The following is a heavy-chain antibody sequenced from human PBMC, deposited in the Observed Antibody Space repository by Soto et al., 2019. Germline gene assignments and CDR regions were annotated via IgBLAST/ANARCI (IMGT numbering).Heavy chain of an antibody. CDR1: SGSISSSNW. CDR3: ARVMVAAIDNWFDP. V-gene: IGHV4-4*02. CDR2: IYHSGST. J-gene: IGHJ5*02. D-gene: IGHD2-15*01. Sequence: TSETLSLTCAVSSGSISSSNWWSWVRQPPGKGLEWIGEIYHSGSTNYNPSLKSRVTISVDKSKNQFSLKLSSVTAADTAVYYCARVMVAAIDNWFDPWGQGTLVTVSS.